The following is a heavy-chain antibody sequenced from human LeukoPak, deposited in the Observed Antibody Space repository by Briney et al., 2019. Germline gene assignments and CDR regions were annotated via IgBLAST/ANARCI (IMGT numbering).Heavy chain of an antibody. J-gene: IGHJ4*02. CDR1: GFTFRDSA. CDR3: AADYGNYVSPSD. V-gene: IGHV3-30*04. D-gene: IGHD4-11*01. Sequence: GTSLRLSCAASGFTFRDSAMHWVRQPPGKGLEGVAVSSYDGTNKYYADSVNGRFTIYRDNSKNTLILQMNNLRLEDTAVYYCAADYGNYVSPSDWGQGSLVIVSS. CDR2: SSYDGTNK.